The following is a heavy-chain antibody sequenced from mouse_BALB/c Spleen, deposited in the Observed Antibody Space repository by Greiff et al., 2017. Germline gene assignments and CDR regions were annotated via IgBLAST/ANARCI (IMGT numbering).Heavy chain of an antibody. CDR2: ISSGGSYT. V-gene: IGHV5-6*01. CDR1: GFTFSSYG. D-gene: IGHD4-1*01. CDR3: ARQWERAMDY. J-gene: IGHJ4*01. Sequence: EVKLMESGGDLVKPGGSLKLSCAASGFTFSSYGMSWVRQTPDKRLEWVATISSGGSYTYYPDSVKGRFTISRDNAKNTLYLQMSSLKSEDTAMYYCARQWERAMDYWGQGTSVTVSS.